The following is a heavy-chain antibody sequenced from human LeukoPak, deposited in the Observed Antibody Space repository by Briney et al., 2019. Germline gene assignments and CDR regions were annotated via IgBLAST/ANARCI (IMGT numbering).Heavy chain of an antibody. CDR3: AKVEENNSYYTGGSFDM. V-gene: IGHV3-30*02. J-gene: IGHJ3*02. D-gene: IGHD5-18*01. CDR1: GFTFSSYG. Sequence: GGSLRLSCAASGFTFSSYGMHWVRQAPGKGLEWVAFIRYDGSNKYYADSVKGRFTISRDNSKNTLYLQMNSLRPEDTAVYYCAKVEENNSYYTGGSFDMWGQGTMVTVSP. CDR2: IRYDGSNK.